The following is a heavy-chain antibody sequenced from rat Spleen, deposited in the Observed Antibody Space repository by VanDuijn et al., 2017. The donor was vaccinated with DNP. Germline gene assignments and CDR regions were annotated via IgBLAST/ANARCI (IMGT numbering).Heavy chain of an antibody. V-gene: IGHV5-25*01. Sequence: EVQLVESGGDLVQPGRSLKLSCAASGFTFSNYDMAWVRQAPTKGLEWVASISTSGGSTYYRDSVKGRFTVSRDNAKSTLYLQMDSLRSEDTATYYCARGALKDWGQGVMVTVSS. CDR2: ISTSGGST. J-gene: IGHJ2*01. CDR3: ARGALKD. CDR1: GFTFSNYD. D-gene: IGHD3-5*01.